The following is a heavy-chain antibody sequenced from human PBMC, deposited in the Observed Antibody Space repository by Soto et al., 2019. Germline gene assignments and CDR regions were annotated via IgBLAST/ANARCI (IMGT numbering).Heavy chain of an antibody. CDR1: GFTFSACW. CDR2: ISDDGSTA. Sequence: GGFLRLSCAVSGFTFSACWMHWVRQVPGKGLTWVSRISDDGSTATYADSVKGRFVISRDNAKNSLYLEMNTLRADDSGLYYCARGPRVSSTGTGAHWGRGALVTVSS. J-gene: IGHJ4*02. D-gene: IGHD1-1*01. CDR3: ARGPRVSSTGTGAH. V-gene: IGHV3-74*01.